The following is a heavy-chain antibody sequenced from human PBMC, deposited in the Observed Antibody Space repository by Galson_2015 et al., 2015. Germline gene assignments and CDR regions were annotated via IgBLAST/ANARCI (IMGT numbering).Heavy chain of an antibody. CDR2: IYYSGST. CDR3: ARSDDGGSIDD. J-gene: IGHJ4*02. V-gene: IGHV4-59*08. D-gene: IGHD4-23*01. CDR1: GGSISSYY. Sequence: LSLTCTVSGGSISSYYWSWIRQPPGKGLQWIGFIYYSGSTIYSPSLRSRVTISVDTSKNQFSLKVSSGTAADTAVYYCARSDDGGSIDDWGQGTLVTVSS.